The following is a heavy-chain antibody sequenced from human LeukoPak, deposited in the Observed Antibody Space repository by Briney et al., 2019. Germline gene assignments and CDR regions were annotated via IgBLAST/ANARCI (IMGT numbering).Heavy chain of an antibody. J-gene: IGHJ4*02. CDR1: RFTFSNSW. Sequence: GGSLRLSCAVSRFTFSNSWMSWVRQAPGKGLEWVATIKPDGSEKYYVDSVKGRFTISRDNAKNSLYLQMSSLRAEDTAVYYCAAANYFDYWGQGTLVTVSS. CDR3: AAANYFDY. CDR2: IKPDGSEK. V-gene: IGHV3-7*01.